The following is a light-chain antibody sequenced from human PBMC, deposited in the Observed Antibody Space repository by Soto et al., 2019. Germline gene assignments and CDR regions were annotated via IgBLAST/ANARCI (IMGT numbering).Light chain of an antibody. CDR1: QCVSSY. CDR2: DAS. J-gene: IGKJ4*01. Sequence: EIVLTQSPATLSLSPGERATLSCRASQCVSSYLAWYQQKPVQAPRLLIYDASNRATGIPARFSGSGSGTDFTLTISSLEPEDFAVYYCQQRSNWPLTLGGGTKVDIK. CDR3: QQRSNWPLT. V-gene: IGKV3-11*01.